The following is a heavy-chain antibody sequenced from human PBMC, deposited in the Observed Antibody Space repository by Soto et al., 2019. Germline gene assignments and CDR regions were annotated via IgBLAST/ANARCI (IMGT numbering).Heavy chain of an antibody. V-gene: IGHV1-69*02. D-gene: IGHD2-8*02. CDR1: GGTFSRYT. J-gene: IGHJ6*02. Sequence: QVQLVQSGAEVKKPGSSVKVSCKASGGTFSRYTFTWVRQAPGQGLEWMGRIIPILDIPNYAQNFQGRVTITAEKSTSTAYMERRSLRSDDTAVYYCASHFTGVLVLGTSPPGGDNYGWDVWGQGPTVPVSS. CDR3: ASHFTGVLVLGTSPPGGDNYGWDV. CDR2: IIPILDIP.